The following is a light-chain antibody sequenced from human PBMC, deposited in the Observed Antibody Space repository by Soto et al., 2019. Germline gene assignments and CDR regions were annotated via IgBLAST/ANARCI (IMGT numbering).Light chain of an antibody. V-gene: IGKV1-5*01. J-gene: IGKJ3*01. CDR1: QSISSW. Sequence: DIQMTQSPSTLSASVGDRVTITCRASQSISSWLAWYQQKPGKAPKLLIYDASSLESGVPSRFSGSGSGTEFTLTISSLQPDDFATYYCQQYNSYSSTFGPGTKWIS. CDR2: DAS. CDR3: QQYNSYSST.